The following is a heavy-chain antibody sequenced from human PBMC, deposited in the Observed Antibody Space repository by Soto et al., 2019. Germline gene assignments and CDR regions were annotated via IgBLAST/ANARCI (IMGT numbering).Heavy chain of an antibody. D-gene: IGHD3-22*01. Sequence: QVQLVESGGNLVKPGGSLRLSCAGSGFTFSDYYMSWIRQAPGKGLEWVSYISSSGNIIYYADSVKGRFTISRHNAKNSLYLQMNSLRAEDTAVYYCARDLGYYASDGYFDYWGQGTLVTVSS. J-gene: IGHJ4*02. V-gene: IGHV3-11*01. CDR3: ARDLGYYASDGYFDY. CDR1: GFTFSDYY. CDR2: ISSSGNII.